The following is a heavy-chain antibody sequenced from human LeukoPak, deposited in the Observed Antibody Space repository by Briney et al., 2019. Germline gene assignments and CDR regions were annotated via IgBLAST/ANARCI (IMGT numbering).Heavy chain of an antibody. CDR3: ASESASGGDY. CDR1: GGSISSSNW. CDR2: INHSGST. J-gene: IGHJ4*02. D-gene: IGHD1-26*01. Sequence: SETLSLTCAVSGGSISSSNWWSWVRQPPGKGLEWIGEINHSGSTNYNPSLKSRVTISVDTSKNQFSLKLSSVTAADTAVYYCASESASGGDYRGQGTLVTVSS. V-gene: IGHV4-4*02.